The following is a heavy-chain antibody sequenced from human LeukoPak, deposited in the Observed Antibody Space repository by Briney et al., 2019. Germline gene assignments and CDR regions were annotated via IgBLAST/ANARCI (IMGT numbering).Heavy chain of an antibody. CDR1: GGSISSYY. J-gene: IGHJ2*01. CDR3: ARDLRASFYWYFDL. CDR2: IYYSGST. Sequence: SETLSLTCTVSGGSISSYYWSWLRQPPGKGLEWIGYIYYSGSTNYNPSLKSRVTVSVDTSKNRFSLKLSSVTAADTAVYYCARDLRASFYWYFDLWGRGTLVTVSS. D-gene: IGHD5/OR15-5a*01. V-gene: IGHV4-59*01.